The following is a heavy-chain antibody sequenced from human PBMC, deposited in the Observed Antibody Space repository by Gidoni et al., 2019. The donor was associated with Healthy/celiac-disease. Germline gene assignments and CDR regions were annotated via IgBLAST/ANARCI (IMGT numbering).Heavy chain of an antibody. Sequence: EVQLLESGGGLVQPGGSLRLSCAASGFTFSNYAMSWVRQAPGKGLEWVSGISGSGGSTYYADSVKGRFTISRDNSKNTLYLQMNSLRAEDTAVYYCAKDPIDSSSWHYYFDYWGQGTLVTVSS. CDR1: GFTFSNYA. CDR3: AKDPIDSSSWHYYFDY. D-gene: IGHD6-13*01. J-gene: IGHJ4*02. CDR2: ISGSGGST. V-gene: IGHV3-23*01.